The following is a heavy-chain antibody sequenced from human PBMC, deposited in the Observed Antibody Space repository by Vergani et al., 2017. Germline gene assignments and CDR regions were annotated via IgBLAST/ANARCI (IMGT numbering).Heavy chain of an antibody. CDR3: ARNPYCGGDCYSDAFDI. CDR2: IFTTGST. J-gene: IGHJ3*02. D-gene: IGHD2-21*02. Sequence: QVQLQESGPGLVKPSQTLSLICSVSGVSISSGPYYWSWIRQPAGKGLEYIGRIFTTGSTNYNPSLKSRVTISVDTSKNQFSLKLSSVTAADTAVYYCARNPYCGGDCYSDAFDIWGQGTMVTVSS. V-gene: IGHV4-61*02. CDR1: GVSISSGPYY.